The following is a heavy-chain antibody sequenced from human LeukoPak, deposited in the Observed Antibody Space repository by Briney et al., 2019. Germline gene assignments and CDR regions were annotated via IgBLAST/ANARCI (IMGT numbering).Heavy chain of an antibody. Sequence: PGGSLRLSCAASGFTFSNAWMSWVRQAPGKGLEWVGRIKSKTDGGTTDYAAPVKGRFTISRDDSKNTLYLQMNSLKTEGTAVYYCTTAWDCSGGSCYSSLVNTYYYYMDVWGKGTTVTVSS. CDR1: GFTFSNAW. V-gene: IGHV3-15*01. CDR3: TTAWDCSGGSCYSSLVNTYYYYMDV. J-gene: IGHJ6*03. CDR2: IKSKTDGGTT. D-gene: IGHD2-15*01.